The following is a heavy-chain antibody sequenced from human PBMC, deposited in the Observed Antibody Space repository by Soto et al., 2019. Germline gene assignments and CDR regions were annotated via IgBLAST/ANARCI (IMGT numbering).Heavy chain of an antibody. D-gene: IGHD1-20*01. J-gene: IGHJ4*02. Sequence: PSETLSLTCAVYGGSFSGYYWSWIRQPPGKGLEWIGEINHSGSTNYNPSLKSRVTISVDTSKNQFSLKLSSVTAADTAVYYCARVLTLRYNWNHVLLYFDYWGQGTLVTSPQ. V-gene: IGHV4-34*01. CDR1: GGSFSGYY. CDR2: INHSGST. CDR3: ARVLTLRYNWNHVLLYFDY.